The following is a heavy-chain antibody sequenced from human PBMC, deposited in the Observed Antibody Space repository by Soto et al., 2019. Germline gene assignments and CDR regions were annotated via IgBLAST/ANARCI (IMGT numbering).Heavy chain of an antibody. CDR3: AREVDCSGGSCYLDY. J-gene: IGHJ4*02. V-gene: IGHV4-30-4*01. CDR1: GGSISSGDYY. D-gene: IGHD2-15*01. CDR2: IYYSGST. Sequence: SETLSLTCTVSGGSISSGDYYWSWIRQPPGKGLEWIGYIYYSGSTYYNPSLKSRVTISVDTSKNQFSLKLSSVTAADTAVYYCAREVDCSGGSCYLDYWGQGTLVTVSS.